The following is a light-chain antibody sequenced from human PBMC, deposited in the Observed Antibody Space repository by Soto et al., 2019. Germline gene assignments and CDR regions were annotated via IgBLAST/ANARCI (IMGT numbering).Light chain of an antibody. CDR1: SSDVGGHNY. Sequence: QSVLTQPPSASGSPGQSVTISCTGTSSDVGGHNYVSWYQQHPGKAPKLMIYEVSKRPSGVSDRFSGSKSDNTASLTVSGLQAEDEADYHCSSYAGNNAYVFGTGTKVTVL. V-gene: IGLV2-8*01. CDR3: SSYAGNNAYV. CDR2: EVS. J-gene: IGLJ1*01.